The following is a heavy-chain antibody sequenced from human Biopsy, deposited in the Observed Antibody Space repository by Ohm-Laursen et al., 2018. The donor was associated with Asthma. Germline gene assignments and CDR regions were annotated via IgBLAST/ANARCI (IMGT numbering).Heavy chain of an antibody. V-gene: IGHV1-69*13. CDR3: VRGYSGTDRIVYYYSGMEV. J-gene: IGHJ6*02. CDR1: GDSLGSFINYA. D-gene: IGHD5-12*01. CDR2: LIPVLGTA. Sequence: SVKVSCKASGDSLGSFINYAISWVRQAPRQGLEWMGGLIPVLGTADYAPMFEGRVTITADESTSTAYLELTSLRFEDTAVYYCVRGYSGTDRIVYYYSGMEVWGQGTTVTVSS.